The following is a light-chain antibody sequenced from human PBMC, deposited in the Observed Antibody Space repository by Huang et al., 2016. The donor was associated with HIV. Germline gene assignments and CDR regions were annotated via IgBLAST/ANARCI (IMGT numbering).Light chain of an antibody. Sequence: EIVLTQSPATLSLSPGERATLSCRASENIFNYLAWYQQKPGQAPRLLIYDASNRATVIPDRFSGSGSGTDFTLTISSLEPEDFAVYYCQQRSNWPRTFGGGTKVEIK. V-gene: IGKV3-11*01. CDR2: DAS. CDR3: QQRSNWPRT. CDR1: ENIFNY. J-gene: IGKJ4*01.